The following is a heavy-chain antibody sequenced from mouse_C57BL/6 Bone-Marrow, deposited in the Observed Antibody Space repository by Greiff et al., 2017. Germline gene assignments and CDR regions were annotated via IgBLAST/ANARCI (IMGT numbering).Heavy chain of an antibody. J-gene: IGHJ3*01. CDR1: GFNIKDDY. V-gene: IGHV14-4*01. Sequence: EVQLQQSGAELVRPGASVKLSCTASGFNIKDDYMHWVKQRPEQGLEWIGWIDPENGDTEYASKFQGKATITADTSSNTAYLKLRSLTSEDTAVYYYTPITTPFAYWGQGTLVTVSA. CDR2: IDPENGDT. CDR3: TPITTPFAY. D-gene: IGHD2-4*01.